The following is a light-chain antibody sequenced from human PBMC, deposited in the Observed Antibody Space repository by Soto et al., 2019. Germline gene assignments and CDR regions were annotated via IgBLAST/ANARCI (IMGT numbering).Light chain of an antibody. CDR3: AAWDDSLSGPV. Sequence: QSVLTQPPSASGTPGQSVTISCSGGSSNMGTNTVSWYQHLPGTAPKLLIFRSYQRPSGVPDRFPGSKSGTSASLAISGLQSEEEADYYCAAWDDSLSGPVFGTGTKVTVL. V-gene: IGLV1-44*01. CDR1: SSNMGTNT. J-gene: IGLJ1*01. CDR2: RSY.